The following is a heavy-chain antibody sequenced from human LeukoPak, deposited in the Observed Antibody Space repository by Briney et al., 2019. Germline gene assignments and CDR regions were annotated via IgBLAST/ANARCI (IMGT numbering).Heavy chain of an antibody. Sequence: GGSLRLSCAASGFTFSSYWMSWVRQAPGKGLEWVANIKQDESEKYYVDSVKGRFTISRDNAKNSLYLQMNSLRAEDTAVYYCARRTYSNPSLYYYYYYMDVWGKGTTVTVSS. D-gene: IGHD4-11*01. J-gene: IGHJ6*03. V-gene: IGHV3-7*01. CDR2: IKQDESEK. CDR3: ARRTYSNPSLYYYYYYMDV. CDR1: GFTFSSYW.